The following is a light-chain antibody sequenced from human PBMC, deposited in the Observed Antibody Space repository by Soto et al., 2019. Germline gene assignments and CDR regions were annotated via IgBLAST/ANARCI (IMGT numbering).Light chain of an antibody. CDR1: SSNFGAGYD. CDR2: GNN. CDR3: QSYDSTLSARYV. V-gene: IGLV1-40*01. J-gene: IGLJ1*01. Sequence: QSVLTQPPSVSAAPGQRVTFSCTGSSSNFGAGYDVHWYQQLPGTAPKLLIYGNNNRPSGVPDRFSGSKSGTSASLAITGLQAEDEADYYCQSYDSTLSARYVFGTGTKLTVL.